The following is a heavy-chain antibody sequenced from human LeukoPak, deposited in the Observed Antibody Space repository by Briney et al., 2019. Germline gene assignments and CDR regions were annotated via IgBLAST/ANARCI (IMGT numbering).Heavy chain of an antibody. CDR2: INHSGSS. Sequence: WESLSLTCAAYGGTFSGYYLSWIRQPPGKGLEWIGEINHSGSSNYNPSLKSRATISVDPSKNQFSLKLSSVTAADTAVHYCARLGLWFGELGYGYWGQGTLVTVSS. J-gene: IGHJ4*02. CDR3: ARLGLWFGELGYGY. D-gene: IGHD3-10*01. CDR1: GGTFSGYY. V-gene: IGHV4-34*01.